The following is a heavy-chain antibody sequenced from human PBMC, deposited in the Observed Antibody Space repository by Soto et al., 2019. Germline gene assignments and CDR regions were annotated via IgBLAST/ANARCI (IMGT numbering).Heavy chain of an antibody. D-gene: IGHD2-15*01. CDR2: ISSSTSTI. V-gene: IGHV3-48*01. CDR3: ATGGYCSGGSCSHVYYYYGMHV. Sequence: EVQLVESGGGLVQPGGSLRLSCAASGFTFSSYSMNWVRQAPGKGLEWVSYISSSTSTIYYADSVKGRFTISRDNAKNSLDLQMNSLRAEDTAVYYCATGGYCSGGSCSHVYYYYGMHVWGQGTTVTVSS. J-gene: IGHJ6*02. CDR1: GFTFSSYS.